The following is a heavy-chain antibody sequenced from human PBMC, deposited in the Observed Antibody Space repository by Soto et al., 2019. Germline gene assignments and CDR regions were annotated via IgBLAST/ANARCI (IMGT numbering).Heavy chain of an antibody. D-gene: IGHD3-22*01. V-gene: IGHV3-72*01. Sequence: PGGSMRVSSTGAGCNLIDHYIDWVRQDTGKGLEWVGRSRDKPQGYSTAYAASVKGRFTTSRDESKNSAYLQMNSLKTEDTAVYYCVRATYFSDSSGYTRCLDYWGQGTLVTVSS. CDR3: VRATYFSDSSGYTRCLDY. J-gene: IGHJ4*02. CDR1: GCNLIDHY. CDR2: SRDKPQGYST.